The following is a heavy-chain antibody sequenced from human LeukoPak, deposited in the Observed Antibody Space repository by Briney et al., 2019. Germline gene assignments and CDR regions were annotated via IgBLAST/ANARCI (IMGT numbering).Heavy chain of an antibody. CDR2: IYYSGST. CDR1: GDSISSYY. CDR3: ARDLRAHSYGNDY. J-gene: IGHJ4*02. V-gene: IGHV4-59*01. Sequence: SETLSLTCTVSGDSISSYYWSWIRQPPGKGLEWIGYIYYSGSTNYNPSLKSRVAISADTSKNQFSLKLTSVTAADTAVYYCARDLRAHSYGNDYWGQGILVTVSS. D-gene: IGHD5-18*01.